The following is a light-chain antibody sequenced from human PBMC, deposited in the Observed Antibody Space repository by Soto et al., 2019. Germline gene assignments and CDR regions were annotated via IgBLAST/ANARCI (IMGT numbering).Light chain of an antibody. CDR3: QVWDSSSEHYV. V-gene: IGLV3-21*02. CDR1: DIGSKS. J-gene: IGLJ1*01. Sequence: VLTQPPSVSVAPGQTARITCEGNDIGSKSVQWYQLKPGQAPVLVVYDDSARPSGVPERLSGSNSGNTATLTISRVEAGDEADFYCQVWDSSSEHYVFGTGTKLTVL. CDR2: DDS.